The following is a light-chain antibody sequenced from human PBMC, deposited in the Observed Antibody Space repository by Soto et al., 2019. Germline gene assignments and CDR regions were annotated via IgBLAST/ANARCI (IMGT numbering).Light chain of an antibody. CDR1: QSINAH. Sequence: EVVMTQSPATLCVSPGERVTLSCRASQSINAHLAWYQQKPGQAPRLLIHGASTRATGIPARFSGSGFGTDFILTISSLQSRDFAVYYCQQYNTWLWTFDQGTKVEIQ. CDR3: QQYNTWLWT. CDR2: GAS. J-gene: IGKJ1*01. V-gene: IGKV3-15*01.